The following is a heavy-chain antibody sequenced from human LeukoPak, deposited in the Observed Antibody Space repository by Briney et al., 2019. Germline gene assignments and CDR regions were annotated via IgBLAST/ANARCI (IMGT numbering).Heavy chain of an antibody. CDR3: ATEQWLDGNAFDI. CDR1: GFTFSSYA. Sequence: GGSLRLSCAASGFTFSSYAMHWVRQAPGKGLEWVAFIHYDGSNNYYADSVKGRFTISRDNSKNTLFLQMNSLRPEDTAVYYCATEQWLDGNAFDIWGQGTMVTVSS. V-gene: IGHV3-30*02. D-gene: IGHD6-19*01. J-gene: IGHJ3*02. CDR2: IHYDGSNN.